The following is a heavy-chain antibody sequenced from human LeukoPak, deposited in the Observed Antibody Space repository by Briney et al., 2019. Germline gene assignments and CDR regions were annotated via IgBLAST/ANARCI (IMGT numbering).Heavy chain of an antibody. Sequence: GGSLRLSCAASGFTFSSYSMNWVRQAPGKGLEWVSSISSSSSYIYYADSVKGRFTLSRDNAKNSLYLQMNSLSAEDTAVYYCARSGCSSPSCPNAFDIWGQGTMVTVSS. V-gene: IGHV3-21*01. CDR1: GFTFSSYS. CDR3: ARSGCSSPSCPNAFDI. J-gene: IGHJ3*02. CDR2: ISSSSSYI. D-gene: IGHD2-2*01.